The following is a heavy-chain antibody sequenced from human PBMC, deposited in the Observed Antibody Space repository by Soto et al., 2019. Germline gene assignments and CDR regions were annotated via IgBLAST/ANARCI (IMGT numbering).Heavy chain of an antibody. V-gene: IGHV4-61*01. CDR1: GGSVSDKTYY. CDR2: VYYSGTT. D-gene: IGHD4-17*01. J-gene: IGHJ4*02. CDR3: ARTTAVPNSLRSRYFFDY. Sequence: SETLSLTCSVSGGSVSDKTYYWSWIRQPPGKRLEWIGYVYYSGTTNYNPSLKSRVTISVDLSKTQFSLRLSSVTTADTALYYCARTTAVPNSLRSRYFFDYWGQGTLVTVSS.